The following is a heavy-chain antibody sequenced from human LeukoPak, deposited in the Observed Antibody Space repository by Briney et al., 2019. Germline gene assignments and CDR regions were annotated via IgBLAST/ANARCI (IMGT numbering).Heavy chain of an antibody. J-gene: IGHJ4*02. CDR3: RATHTFGGVIAIDY. CDR2: INWNGGST. D-gene: IGHD3-16*02. Sequence: PGGSLRLSCAASGFTFDDYGMSWVRQAPGKGLEWVSGINWNGGSTGYADSVKGRFTISRDNAKNSLYLQMNSLRAEDTALYYCRATHTFGGVIAIDYWGQGTLVTVSS. CDR1: GFTFDDYG. V-gene: IGHV3-20*04.